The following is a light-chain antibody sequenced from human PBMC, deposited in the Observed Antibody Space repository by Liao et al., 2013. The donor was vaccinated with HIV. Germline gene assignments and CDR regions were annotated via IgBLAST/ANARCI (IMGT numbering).Light chain of an antibody. CDR2: HAS. CDR1: DFGTKR. V-gene: IGLV3-21*01. CDR3: V. Sequence: SYVLTQPPSVSVAPGKTARITCGGDDFGTKRVHWYQQKPGQAPVLLIYHASDRPSGIPERFSGSNAGNTATLTINRVEVGDSTSDHWVFGGGTMLTVL. J-gene: IGLJ3*02.